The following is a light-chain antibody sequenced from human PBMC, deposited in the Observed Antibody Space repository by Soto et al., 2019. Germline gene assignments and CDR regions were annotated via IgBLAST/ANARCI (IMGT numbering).Light chain of an antibody. CDR3: QQSYSTLYT. CDR2: AAS. J-gene: IGKJ2*01. Sequence: DIQMTQSPSSLSASVGDRVTITCRASQSLSSYLNWYQQKPGKAPKLLIYAASSLQSGVPSRFSGSQSGTDFTLTISSLQPEDFATYYGQQSYSTLYTFGQGTKLEIK. V-gene: IGKV1-39*01. CDR1: QSLSSY.